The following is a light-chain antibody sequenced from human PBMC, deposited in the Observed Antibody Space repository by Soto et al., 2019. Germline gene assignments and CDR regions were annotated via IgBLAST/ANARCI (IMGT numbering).Light chain of an antibody. CDR2: GAS. J-gene: IGKJ1*01. CDR1: QSVNRN. CDR3: QEYDNWLTWT. V-gene: IGKV3D-15*01. Sequence: EIVMTQSPATLSVSPGERATLSCRGSQSVNRNLAWYQQKPGQAPRLLMYGASTSATGIPARFSGSGSGTEFTLTISSLQPEDFAVYYCQEYDNWLTWTFGQGTKVDIK.